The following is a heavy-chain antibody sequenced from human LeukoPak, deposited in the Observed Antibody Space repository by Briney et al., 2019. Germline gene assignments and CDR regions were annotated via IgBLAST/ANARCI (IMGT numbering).Heavy chain of an antibody. Sequence: SETLSLTCTVSGDSFGTSQWSWLRQPPGKGVEWIGYISSSGKTSYNPSLKSRLTISVDTSKKQFSLKLTSVTVADTAVYFCARVGRGDHSWGSYYCDHWGQGTLVSVSS. CDR1: GDSFGTSQ. V-gene: IGHV4-59*12. CDR2: ISSSGKT. CDR3: ARVGRGDHSWGSYYCDH. J-gene: IGHJ4*02. D-gene: IGHD3-16*01.